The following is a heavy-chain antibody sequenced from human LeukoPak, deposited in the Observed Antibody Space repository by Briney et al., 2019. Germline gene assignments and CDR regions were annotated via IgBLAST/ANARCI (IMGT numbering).Heavy chain of an antibody. CDR2: IYYSGST. CDR3: ARDEGVVADYGGYVPVWFDP. V-gene: IGHV4-30-4*08. Sequence: SETLSLTCTVSGGSISSGDYYWSWIRQPPGKGLEWIGYIYYSGSTYYNPSLKSRVTISVDTSKNQFSLKLSSVTAADTAVYYCARDEGVVADYGGYVPVWFDPWGQGTLVTVSS. D-gene: IGHD4-17*01. J-gene: IGHJ5*02. CDR1: GGSISSGDYY.